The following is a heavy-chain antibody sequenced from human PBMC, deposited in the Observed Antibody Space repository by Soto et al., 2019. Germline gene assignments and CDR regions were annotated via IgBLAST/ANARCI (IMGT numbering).Heavy chain of an antibody. CDR1: GYTLTELS. CDR2: FDPEDGET. Sequence: ASVRVSCKVSGYTLTELSMHWVRQAPGKGLEWMGGFDPEDGETIYAQKFQGRVTMTEDTSTDTAYMELSSLRSEDTAVYYCATARIRGYCNSTSCPLSRWGQGTLVTVSS. CDR3: ATARIRGYCNSTSCPLSR. V-gene: IGHV1-24*01. J-gene: IGHJ4*02. D-gene: IGHD2-2*01.